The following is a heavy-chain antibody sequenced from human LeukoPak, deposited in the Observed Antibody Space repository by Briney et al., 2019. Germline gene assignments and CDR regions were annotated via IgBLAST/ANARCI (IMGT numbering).Heavy chain of an antibody. CDR3: ARSYGDYSPLGH. CDR2: IYYSGST. Sequence: SETLSLTCTVSGGSITNFYWSWIRQPPGKGLEWIGYIYYSGSTNYNPSLKSRVTISVDTSKNQFSLKLNSATAADTAVYYCARSYGDYSPLGHWGQGTLVTVSS. CDR1: GGSITNFY. J-gene: IGHJ4*02. D-gene: IGHD4-17*01. V-gene: IGHV4-59*01.